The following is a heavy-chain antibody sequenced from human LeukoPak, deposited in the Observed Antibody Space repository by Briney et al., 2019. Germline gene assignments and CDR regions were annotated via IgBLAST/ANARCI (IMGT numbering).Heavy chain of an antibody. CDR1: GFTFSSYA. CDR3: ARGLYSSSP. CDR2: ISGSGFT. J-gene: IGHJ4*02. D-gene: IGHD6-6*01. V-gene: IGHV3-23*01. Sequence: GGSLRLSCAASGFTFSSYAMSWVRQAPGKGLEWVSAISGSGFTYYADSVKGRFTISRDNSKNTPYLQMNSLRAEDTAVYYCARGLYSSSPWGQGTLVTVSS.